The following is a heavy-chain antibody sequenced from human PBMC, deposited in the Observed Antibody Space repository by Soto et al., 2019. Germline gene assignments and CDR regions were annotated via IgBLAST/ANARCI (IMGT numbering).Heavy chain of an antibody. CDR3: ARASVENAVDFFTMPRYCFDY. Sequence: SETLSLTCTVSGGSISSGDYYWSWIRQPPGKGLEWIGYIYYSGSTYYNPSLKSRVTISVDTSKNQFSLKLSSVTAADTAVYYCARASVENAVDFFTMPRYCFDYWGQGTLVTVSS. J-gene: IGHJ4*02. CDR2: IYYSGST. CDR1: GGSISSGDYY. V-gene: IGHV4-30-4*01. D-gene: IGHD3-10*01.